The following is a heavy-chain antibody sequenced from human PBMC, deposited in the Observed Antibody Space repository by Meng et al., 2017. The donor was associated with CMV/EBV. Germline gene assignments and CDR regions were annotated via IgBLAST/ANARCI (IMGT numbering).Heavy chain of an antibody. CDR3: ARDVSPRSSAYFAIYYFYALDV. D-gene: IGHD2-21*01. V-gene: IGHV3-66*01. CDR1: GFTFSSNA. CDR2: IYSGGST. Sequence: GGSLRLSCAASGFTFSSNAMTWVRQAPGKALEWVSVIYSGGSTYYGDSVKGRFTISRDNAQNSLYLQMNSLRAEDTAVYYCARDVSPRSSAYFAIYYFYALDVWGQGTTVTVSS. J-gene: IGHJ6*02.